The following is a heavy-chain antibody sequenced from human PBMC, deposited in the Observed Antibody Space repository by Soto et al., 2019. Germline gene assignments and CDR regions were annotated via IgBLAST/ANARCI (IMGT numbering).Heavy chain of an antibody. J-gene: IGHJ4*02. D-gene: IGHD6-19*01. Sequence: EMQLVESGGGLVQPGGSLRLSCAASGFTFSSHSMNWVRQAPGKGLEWLSYINSGSTTIYYADSVKGRFTISRDNAKNSLYLQMNNLRAEDTAVYYCARAQWPRYYYFDYWGQGTLVTVSS. V-gene: IGHV3-48*01. CDR1: GFTFSSHS. CDR3: ARAQWPRYYYFDY. CDR2: INSGSTTI.